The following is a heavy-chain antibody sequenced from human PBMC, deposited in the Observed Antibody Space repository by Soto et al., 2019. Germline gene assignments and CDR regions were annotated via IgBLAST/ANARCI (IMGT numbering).Heavy chain of an antibody. CDR1: GFTLRRYW. Sequence: GSLRLSCAVSGFTLRRYWMSWIRQAPGKGLEWVANIRHDGSEQYYVDSVKGRFTISRDSAKNSVYLQMSDVTVEDTAVYYCARDDQFFFDYWGQGALVTVSS. CDR3: ARDDQFFFDY. CDR2: IRHDGSEQ. J-gene: IGHJ4*02. D-gene: IGHD3-3*01. V-gene: IGHV3-7*01.